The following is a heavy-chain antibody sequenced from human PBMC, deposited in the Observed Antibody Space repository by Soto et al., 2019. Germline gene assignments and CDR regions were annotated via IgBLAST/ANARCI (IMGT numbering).Heavy chain of an antibody. CDR2: ISAYNGNT. D-gene: IGHD2-2*01. CDR3: ARRKWGYCSSTSCSNWFDP. CDR1: GYTFTSYG. V-gene: IGHV1-18*01. J-gene: IGHJ5*02. Sequence: ASVKVSCKASGYTFTSYGISWVRQAPGQGLEWMGWISAYNGNTNYAQKLQGRVTMTTDTSTSTAYMELRSLRSDDTAVYYCARRKWGYCSSTSCSNWFDPWGQGTLVTVSS.